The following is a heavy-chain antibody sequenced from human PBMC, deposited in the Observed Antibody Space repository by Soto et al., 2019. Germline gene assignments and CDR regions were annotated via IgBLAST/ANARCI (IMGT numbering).Heavy chain of an antibody. CDR1: GFTFSSYG. D-gene: IGHD3-3*01. CDR2: IWYDGSNK. Sequence: GGSLRLSCAASGFTFSSYGMHWVRQAPGKGLEWVAVIWYDGSNKYYADSVKGRFTISRDNSKNTLYLQMNSLRAEDTAVYYCAKDIISYYDFWSGLFSDYWGQGTLVTVSS. CDR3: AKDIISYYDFWSGLFSDY. V-gene: IGHV3-33*06. J-gene: IGHJ4*02.